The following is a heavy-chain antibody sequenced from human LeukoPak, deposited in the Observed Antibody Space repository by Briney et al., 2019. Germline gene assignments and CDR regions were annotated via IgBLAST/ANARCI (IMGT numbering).Heavy chain of an antibody. CDR3: ARNTIIVGATTAFDI. Sequence: PSETLSPTCAVYGGSFSGYYWSWIRQPPGKGLEWIGEINHSGSTNYNPSLKSRVTISVDTSKNQFSLKLSSVTAADTAVYYCARNTIIVGATTAFDIWGQGTMVTVSS. CDR2: INHSGST. V-gene: IGHV4-34*01. D-gene: IGHD1-26*01. CDR1: GGSFSGYY. J-gene: IGHJ3*02.